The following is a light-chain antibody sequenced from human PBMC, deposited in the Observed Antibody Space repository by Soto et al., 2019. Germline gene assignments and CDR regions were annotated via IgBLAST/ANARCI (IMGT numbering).Light chain of an antibody. V-gene: IGKV1-33*01. CDR3: QQYDNLPIT. Sequence: DIQMTQSPSSLSASVGDRVTITCQASQDISNYLNWYQQKPGKAPKLLIYDASNLETGVPSRFSGSGSVTDFTFTISILQPEDIATYYCQQYDNLPITFCQGTRLEIK. J-gene: IGKJ5*01. CDR2: DAS. CDR1: QDISNY.